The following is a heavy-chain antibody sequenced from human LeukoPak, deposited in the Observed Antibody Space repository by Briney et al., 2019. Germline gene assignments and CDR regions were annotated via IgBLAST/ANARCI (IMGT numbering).Heavy chain of an antibody. CDR3: ARGPDIIPDF. CDR1: GXTVSSNY. CDR2: VNTGGGT. Sequence: GGSLRLSCAASGXTVSSNYMSWVRQAPGKGLEWVSIVNTGGGTYYADSVKGRFTISRDYSKSTLYLQMNSLRAEDTAVYYCARGPDIIPDFWGQGTLVTVSS. J-gene: IGHJ4*02. D-gene: IGHD3-3*01. V-gene: IGHV3-66*01.